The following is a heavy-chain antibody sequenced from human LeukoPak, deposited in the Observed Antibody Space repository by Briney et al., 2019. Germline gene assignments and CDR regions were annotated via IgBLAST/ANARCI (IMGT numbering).Heavy chain of an antibody. CDR3: ARQLAGYGDY. D-gene: IGHD2-15*01. V-gene: IGHV6-1*01. CDR1: GDSVSNKDAA. J-gene: IGHJ4*02. CDR2: TYYRSKWSN. Sequence: SQTLSLTCAISGDSVSNKDAAWNWIRQSPSRGLEWLGRTYYRSKWSNDYAVSVRSRITISPDTSKNQFSLQLRSVTPDDTAVYYCARQLAGYGDYWGQGSRVTVSS.